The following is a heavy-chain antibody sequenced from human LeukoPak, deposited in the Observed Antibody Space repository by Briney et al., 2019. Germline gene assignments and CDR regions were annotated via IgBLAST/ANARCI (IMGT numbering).Heavy chain of an antibody. J-gene: IGHJ4*02. CDR2: ISSSSSYI. V-gene: IGHV3-21*01. D-gene: IGHD2-2*03. CDR3: ARGGYCSSTSCYAELDY. CDR1: GVTFSGYS. Sequence: GGSLRLSCAAPGVTFSGYSMNWVRQAPGKGLEWVSSISSSSSYIYYADSVKGRFTISRDNAKNSLYLQMNSLRAEDTAVYYCARGGYCSSTSCYAELDYWGQGTLVTVSS.